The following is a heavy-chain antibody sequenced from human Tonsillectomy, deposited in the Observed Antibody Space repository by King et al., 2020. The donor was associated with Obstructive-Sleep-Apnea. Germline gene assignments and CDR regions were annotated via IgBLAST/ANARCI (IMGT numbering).Heavy chain of an antibody. Sequence: VQLVESGGGLVQPGGSLRLSCAASGFTFSSYAMHWVRQAPGKGLEYVSAISSNGGSTYYANSVKGRFTISRDNSKNTLYLQMGSLRAEDMAVYYCARDPATYFGWFRRNWYFDLWGRGTLVTVSS. CDR2: ISSNGGST. CDR1: GFTFSSYA. CDR3: ARDPATYFGWFRRNWYFDL. D-gene: IGHD3-9*01. J-gene: IGHJ2*01. V-gene: IGHV3-64*01.